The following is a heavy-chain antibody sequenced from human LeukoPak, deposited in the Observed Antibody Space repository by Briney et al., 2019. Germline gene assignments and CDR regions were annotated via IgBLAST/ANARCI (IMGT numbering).Heavy chain of an antibody. CDR2: ISGSGGST. Sequence: GGSLRLSCAASGFTFSSYAMSWVRQAPGKGLEWVSAISGSGGSTYYADSVKGRFTISRDNSKNTLYLQMNSLRAEDTAVYYCAKAGAHYYDSSGYYPYRPIDAFDIWGQGTMVTVSS. CDR1: GFTFSSYA. J-gene: IGHJ3*02. CDR3: AKAGAHYYDSSGYYPYRPIDAFDI. V-gene: IGHV3-23*01. D-gene: IGHD3-22*01.